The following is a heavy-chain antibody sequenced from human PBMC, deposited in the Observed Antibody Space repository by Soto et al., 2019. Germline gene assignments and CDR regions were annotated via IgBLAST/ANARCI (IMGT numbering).Heavy chain of an antibody. J-gene: IGHJ6*02. CDR3: ARSTPPLPYYYYGMDV. Sequence: PGESLKISCKGSGYSFTSYWISWVRQIPGKGLEWMGRIDPSDSYTNYSPSFQGHVTISADKSISTAYLQWSSLKASDTAMYYCARSTPPLPYYYYGMDVWGQGTTVTVSS. CDR2: IDPSDSYT. CDR1: GYSFTSYW. V-gene: IGHV5-10-1*01. D-gene: IGHD1-1*01.